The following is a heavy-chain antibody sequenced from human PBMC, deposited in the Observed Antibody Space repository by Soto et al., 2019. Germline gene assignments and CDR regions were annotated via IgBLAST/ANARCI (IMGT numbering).Heavy chain of an antibody. D-gene: IGHD1-26*01. Sequence: ASVKVSCKASGYTFTSYGISWVRQAPGQGLEWMGWISAYIGNTNYAQKFQGRVTITADESTSTAYTELSSLRSEDTAVYYCARGGSLYWYFDLWGRGTLVTVSS. CDR1: GYTFTSYG. J-gene: IGHJ2*01. CDR2: ISAYIGNT. V-gene: IGHV1-18*01. CDR3: ARGGSLYWYFDL.